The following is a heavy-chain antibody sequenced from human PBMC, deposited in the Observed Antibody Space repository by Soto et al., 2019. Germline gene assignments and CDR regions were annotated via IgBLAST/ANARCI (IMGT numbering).Heavy chain of an antibody. J-gene: IGHJ4*02. CDR3: ARTVGAASAFDF. Sequence: QVQLQESGPGLVKPSETLSLTCTVSGDSMTKYYWSWIRQPAGKGLEWIGRVYTSGSTNYNPSLKSRVTMSIDTSNKHFSLTLKSVTAADTAVYYCARTVGAASAFDFWGQGALVTVSS. CDR2: VYTSGST. CDR1: GDSMTKYY. V-gene: IGHV4-4*07. D-gene: IGHD1-26*01.